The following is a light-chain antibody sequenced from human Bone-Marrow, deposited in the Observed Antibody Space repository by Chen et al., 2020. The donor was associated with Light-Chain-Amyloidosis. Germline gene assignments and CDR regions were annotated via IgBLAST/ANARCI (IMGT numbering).Light chain of an antibody. J-gene: IGLJ3*02. CDR2: STS. V-gene: IGLV7-43*01. CDR1: TGAVTSGFY. CDR3: LLYYGGAQIWV. Sequence: QTVVTQEPSLTVSPGGTVTLPCASSTGAVTSGFYPNWFPHKPGQAPRPLIYSTSNKHSWTPARFSGSLLGGNAALTLSNVQPEDEAEYYCLLYYGGAQIWVFGGGTKLTVL.